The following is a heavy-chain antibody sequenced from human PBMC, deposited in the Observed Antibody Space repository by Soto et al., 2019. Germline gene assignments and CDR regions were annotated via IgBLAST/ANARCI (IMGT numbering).Heavy chain of an antibody. CDR1: GFTFSSYG. CDR2: ISYDGSNK. Sequence: PGGSLRLSCAASGFTFSSYGMHWVRQAPGKGLEWVAVISYDGSNKYYADSVKGRFTISRDNSKNTLYLQMNSLRAEDTAVYYCAKPHTRKLLWFGELLYTYYFDYWGQGTLVTVSS. V-gene: IGHV3-30*18. J-gene: IGHJ4*02. CDR3: AKPHTRKLLWFGELLYTYYFDY. D-gene: IGHD3-10*01.